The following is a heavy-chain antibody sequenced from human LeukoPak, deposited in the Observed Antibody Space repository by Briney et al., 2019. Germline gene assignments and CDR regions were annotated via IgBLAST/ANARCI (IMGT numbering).Heavy chain of an antibody. V-gene: IGHV3-53*05. Sequence: GGSLRLSCAASGFTVSSNYMSWVRQAPGKGLGWVSVIYSGGSTFYAESVKGRFTISRGNSKNTVYLQMNSLTTEDTAVYYCARAIYGDYSFDYWGQGTLDTVSS. D-gene: IGHD4-17*01. CDR2: IYSGGST. CDR1: GFTVSSNY. J-gene: IGHJ4*02. CDR3: ARAIYGDYSFDY.